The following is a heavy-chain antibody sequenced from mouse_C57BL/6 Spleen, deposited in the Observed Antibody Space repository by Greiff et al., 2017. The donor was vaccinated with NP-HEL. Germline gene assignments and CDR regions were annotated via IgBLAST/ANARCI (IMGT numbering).Heavy chain of an antibody. CDR1: GYAFSSSW. J-gene: IGHJ3*01. Sequence: VKLQESGPELVKPGASVKISCKASGYAFSSSWMNWVKQRPGKGLEWIGRIYPGDGDTNYNGEFKGKATLTADKASSTAYMQLSSLTSEDSAVYFCARESWGGFAYWGQGTLVTVSA. CDR2: IYPGDGDT. V-gene: IGHV1-82*01. D-gene: IGHD4-1*01. CDR3: ARESWGGFAY.